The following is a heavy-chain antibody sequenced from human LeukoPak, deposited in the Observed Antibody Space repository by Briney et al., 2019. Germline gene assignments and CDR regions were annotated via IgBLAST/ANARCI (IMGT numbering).Heavy chain of an antibody. D-gene: IGHD2/OR15-2a*01. Sequence: SETLSLTCTVSGGSISGRTYYWGWIRQPPGKGLEWIGSIYYTGSTFYNPSLKSRVTIPVDTSKNQFSMKLSSVTAADAAVYFCAREWTTWGAFDIWGQGTMVTVSS. CDR3: AREWTTWGAFDI. CDR2: IYYTGST. J-gene: IGHJ3*02. V-gene: IGHV4-39*07. CDR1: GGSISGRTYY.